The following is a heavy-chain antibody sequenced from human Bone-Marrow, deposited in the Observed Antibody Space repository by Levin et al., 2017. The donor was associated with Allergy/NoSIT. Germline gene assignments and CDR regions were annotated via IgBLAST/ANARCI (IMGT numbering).Heavy chain of an antibody. Sequence: GGSLRLSCAASGFTFSSYSMNWVRQAPGKGLEWVSYISSSSSTIYYADSVKGRFTISRDNAKNSLYLQMNSLRAEDTAVYYCARCVYYDYVWGSYRSTDYYYDYGMDVWGQGTTVTVSS. CDR1: GFTFSSYS. CDR2: ISSSSSTI. J-gene: IGHJ6*02. D-gene: IGHD3-16*02. V-gene: IGHV3-48*04. CDR3: ARCVYYDYVWGSYRSTDYYYDYGMDV.